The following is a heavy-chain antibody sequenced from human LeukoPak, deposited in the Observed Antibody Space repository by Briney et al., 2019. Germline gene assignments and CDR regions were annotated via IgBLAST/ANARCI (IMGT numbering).Heavy chain of an antibody. Sequence: SVKVSCKASGGTFSSYAISWVRQAPGQGLEWMGGIIPIFGTANYAQKFQGRVTITADESTSTAYMELSSLRSEDTAVYYCARDGRLRYSGSYKAANYYYYMDVWGKGTTVTVSS. CDR3: ARDGRLRYSGSYKAANYYYYMDV. D-gene: IGHD1-26*01. J-gene: IGHJ6*03. CDR2: IIPIFGTA. CDR1: GGTFSSYA. V-gene: IGHV1-69*13.